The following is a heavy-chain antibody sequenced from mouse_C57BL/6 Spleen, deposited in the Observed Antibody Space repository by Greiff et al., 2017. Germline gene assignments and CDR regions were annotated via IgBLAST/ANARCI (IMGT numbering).Heavy chain of an antibody. Sequence: VKLMESGAELVKPGASVKISCKASGYAFSSYWMNWVKQRPGKGLEWIGQIYPGDGDTNYNGKFKGKATLTADKSSSTAYMQLSSLTSEDSAVYFCARSYYGSSYLDYWGQGTTLTVSS. CDR1: GYAFSSYW. CDR3: ARSYYGSSYLDY. V-gene: IGHV1-80*01. J-gene: IGHJ2*01. CDR2: IYPGDGDT. D-gene: IGHD1-1*01.